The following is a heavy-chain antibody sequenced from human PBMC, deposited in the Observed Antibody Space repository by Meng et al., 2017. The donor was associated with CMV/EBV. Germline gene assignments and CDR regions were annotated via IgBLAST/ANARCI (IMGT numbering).Heavy chain of an antibody. V-gene: IGHV4-61*01. CDR2: IYYSGST. CDR1: GGSASSGSYY. J-gene: IGHJ6*02. Sequence: SETLSLTCTVSGGSASSGSYYWSWIRQPPGKGLEWIGYIYYSGSTNYNPSLKSRVTISVDTSKNQFSLKLSSVTAADTAVYYCARDRVHYDFWSPSNYYYGMDVWGQGTTVTVSS. CDR3: ARDRVHYDFWSPSNYYYGMDV. D-gene: IGHD3-3*01.